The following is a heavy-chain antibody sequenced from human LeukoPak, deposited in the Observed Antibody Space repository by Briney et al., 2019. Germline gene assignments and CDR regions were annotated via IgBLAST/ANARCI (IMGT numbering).Heavy chain of an antibody. CDR1: GLTFGDYA. CDR2: IRSKAYGGTT. CDR3: RRTTSGTFEC. D-gene: IGHD2-2*01. J-gene: IGHJ4*02. Sequence: GGSLRLSCTSSGLTFGDYAMSCVRQAPGRGLEWVGFIRSKAYGGTTEYAASVKGRFTISRDDSKSIAYLQMNSLKTEDTAVYYCRRTTSGTFECWGLGTLVTVSS. V-gene: IGHV3-49*04.